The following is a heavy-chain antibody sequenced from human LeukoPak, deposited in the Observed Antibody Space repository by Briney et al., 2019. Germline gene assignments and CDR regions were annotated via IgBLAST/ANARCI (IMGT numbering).Heavy chain of an antibody. J-gene: IGHJ4*02. CDR3: ARCERAAQPPFDY. Sequence: SETLSLTCTVSGGSISSYYWSWIRQPPGKGLEWIGYIYYSGSTYYNPSLKSRVTISVDTSKNQFSLKLSSVTAADTAVYYCARCERAAQPPFDYWGQGTLVTVSS. V-gene: IGHV4-59*08. CDR2: IYYSGST. CDR1: GGSISSYY. D-gene: IGHD6-13*01.